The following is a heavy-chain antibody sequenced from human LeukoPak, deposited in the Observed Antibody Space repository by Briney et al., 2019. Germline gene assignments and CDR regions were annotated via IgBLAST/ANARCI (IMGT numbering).Heavy chain of an antibody. CDR2: IRYDGSNK. D-gene: IGHD5/OR15-5a*01. Sequence: GGSLRLSCAAYGFTFSSYGMHWVRQAPGKGLEWVAFIRYDGSNKYYADSVKGRFTISRDNSKNTLYLQMNSLRAEDTAVYYCAKDLRGPDAFDIWGQGTMVTVSS. CDR3: AKDLRGPDAFDI. CDR1: GFTFSSYG. V-gene: IGHV3-30*02. J-gene: IGHJ3*02.